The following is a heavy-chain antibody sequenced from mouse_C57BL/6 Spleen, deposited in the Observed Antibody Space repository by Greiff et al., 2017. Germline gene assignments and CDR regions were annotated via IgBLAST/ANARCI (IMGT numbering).Heavy chain of an antibody. V-gene: IGHV5-6*01. D-gene: IGHD1-1*01. Sequence: VQLKESGGALVKPGGSLKLSCAASGFTFSSYGMSWVRQTPDKRLEWGATISSGGSYTYYPDSVKGRFTISRDNAKNTLYLQMSSLKSEDTAMYYCARQIYYGSGDAMDYWGQGTSVTVSS. CDR1: GFTFSSYG. J-gene: IGHJ4*01. CDR3: ARQIYYGSGDAMDY. CDR2: ISSGGSYT.